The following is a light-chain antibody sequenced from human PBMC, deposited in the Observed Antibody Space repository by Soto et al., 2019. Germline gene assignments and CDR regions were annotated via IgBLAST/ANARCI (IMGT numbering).Light chain of an antibody. CDR3: SSHSSSGAYYV. J-gene: IGLJ1*01. V-gene: IGLV2-14*01. CDR2: EVN. CDR1: SSDIGYYDY. Sequence: QSALTQPASVSGSPGQSITISCTGTSSDIGYYDYVSWYQHHSGKAPKLIIYEVNNRPSGVSNRFSGSKSVNTASLTISGLQAEDEADYYCSSHSSSGAYYVFGTGTKLTVL.